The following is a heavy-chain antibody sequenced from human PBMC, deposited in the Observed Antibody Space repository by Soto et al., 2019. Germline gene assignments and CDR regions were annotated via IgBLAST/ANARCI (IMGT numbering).Heavy chain of an antibody. V-gene: IGHV1-69*13. CDR3: ARDRATVVTPIQSANWFDP. J-gene: IGHJ5*02. D-gene: IGHD2-21*02. CDR2: IIPIFGTA. Sequence: ASVKVSCNASGGTFSSYAISWVRQAPGQGLEWMGGIIPIFGTANYAQKFQGRVTITADESTSTAYMELSSLRSEDTAVYYCARDRATVVTPIQSANWFDPWGQGTLVTVSS. CDR1: GGTFSSYA.